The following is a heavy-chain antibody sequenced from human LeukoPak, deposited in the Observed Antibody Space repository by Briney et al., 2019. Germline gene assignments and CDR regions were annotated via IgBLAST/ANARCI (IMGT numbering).Heavy chain of an antibody. CDR1: GGSFSGYY. V-gene: IGHV4-34*01. CDR2: INHSGST. Sequence: KPSETLSLTCAVYGGSFSGYYWSWIRRPPGKGLEWIGEINHSGSTNYNPSLKSRVTISVDTSKNQFSLKLSSVTAADTAVYYCARAWLELRLLDAFDIWGQGTMVTVSS. J-gene: IGHJ3*02. D-gene: IGHD1-7*01. CDR3: ARAWLELRLLDAFDI.